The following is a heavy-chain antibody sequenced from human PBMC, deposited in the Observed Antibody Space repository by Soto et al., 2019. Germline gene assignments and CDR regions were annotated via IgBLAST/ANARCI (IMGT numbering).Heavy chain of an antibody. J-gene: IGHJ4*02. Sequence: TVGSLRLSCAASGFTFSSYGMHWVRQAPGKGLEWVAVISYDGSNKYYADSVKGRFTISRDNSKNTLYLQMNSLRAEDTAVYYCAKDVERYNWNPRSLDYWGQGTLVTVSS. V-gene: IGHV3-30*18. CDR3: AKDVERYNWNPRSLDY. CDR2: ISYDGSNK. D-gene: IGHD1-20*01. CDR1: GFTFSSYG.